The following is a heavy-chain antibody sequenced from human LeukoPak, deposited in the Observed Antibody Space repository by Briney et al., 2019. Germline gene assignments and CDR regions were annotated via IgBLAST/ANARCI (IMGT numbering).Heavy chain of an antibody. J-gene: IGHJ4*02. Sequence: PGGSLRLSCAASGFTFRDFLMSWVRQTPGKGLEWVANIKQDGSEKYYAGSVKGRFTISRDNTKNSLSLQMNSLRAEDTAVYYCARAGSNWNYVYWGQGTLVTVSS. V-gene: IGHV3-7*01. CDR1: GFTFRDFL. CDR2: IKQDGSEK. CDR3: ARAGSNWNYVY. D-gene: IGHD1-7*01.